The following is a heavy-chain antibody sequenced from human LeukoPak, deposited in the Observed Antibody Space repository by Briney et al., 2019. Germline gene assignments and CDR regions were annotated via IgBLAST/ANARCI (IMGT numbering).Heavy chain of an antibody. D-gene: IGHD2-8*01. J-gene: IGHJ4*02. CDR3: ARDNGNKYYFDY. V-gene: IGHV3-11*05. Sequence: PGGSLRLSCATSGFMFSDYFMSWIRQAPGKELEWISYISSNSKYTKYADSVKGRFTISRDNAKKSLYLQTNSLRAEDTAVYYCARDNGNKYYFDYWGQGTLVTVSS. CDR1: GFMFSDYF. CDR2: ISSNSKYT.